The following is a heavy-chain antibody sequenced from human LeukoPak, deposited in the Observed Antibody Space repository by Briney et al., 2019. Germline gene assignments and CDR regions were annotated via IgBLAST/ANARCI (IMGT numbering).Heavy chain of an antibody. V-gene: IGHV4-4*02. CDR1: GGSGINTNC. CDR2: VHLDGRT. J-gene: IGHJ4*02. CDR3: AREGGFYRPLDY. D-gene: IGHD3-3*01. Sequence: SATLSLTCGASGGSGINTNCWTWLRQPPGKGLEWIGEVHLDGRTNYNPSLESRLTMSVDVSENQVSLKLTSVTAADTAVYYCAREGGFYRPLDYSGQGTLVTVSS.